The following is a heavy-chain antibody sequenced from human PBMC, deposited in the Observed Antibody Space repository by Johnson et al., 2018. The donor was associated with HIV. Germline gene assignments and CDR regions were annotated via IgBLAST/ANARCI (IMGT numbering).Heavy chain of an antibody. CDR3: ARERVWYYDSSGDVAFDI. J-gene: IGHJ3*02. CDR1: GFTLTDHY. D-gene: IGHD3-22*01. Sequence: VQLVESGGDLVQPGGSLRLSCAASGFTLTDHYMDWVRQAPGKGLEWVANIKQDGSEKYYVDSVKGRFTISRDNAKNSLYLQMNSLGAEDTAVYYCARERVWYYDSSGDVAFDIWGQGKMVTVSS. V-gene: IGHV3-7*03. CDR2: IKQDGSEK.